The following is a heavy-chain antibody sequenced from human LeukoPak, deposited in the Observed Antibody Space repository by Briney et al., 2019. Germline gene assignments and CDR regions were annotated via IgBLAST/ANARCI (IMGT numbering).Heavy chain of an antibody. CDR1: GYTFTGYY. CDR2: INPNSAGT. Sequence: VKVSCKSSGYTFTGYYMHWVRQAPGQGLEWMGWINPNSAGTNYAQKFQGRVTMTRDTSISTAYMELSRLRSDDTAVYYCARDQVVVAATAFDPWGQGTLVTVSS. J-gene: IGHJ5*02. D-gene: IGHD2-15*01. CDR3: ARDQVVVAATAFDP. V-gene: IGHV1-2*02.